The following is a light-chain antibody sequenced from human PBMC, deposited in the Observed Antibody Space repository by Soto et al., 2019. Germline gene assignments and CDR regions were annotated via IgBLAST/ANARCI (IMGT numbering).Light chain of an antibody. J-gene: IGKJ2*01. CDR2: GAS. Sequence: EIVLTQSPGTLSLSPGERATLSCRASQSVSSSYLAWYQQKPGQAPRLLIYGASSRATGIPDRFSGSGSGKDFTLTISRLEPEDFAVYYCHPYGSPPYPFGQGTKLEIK. CDR3: HPYGSPPYP. CDR1: QSVSSSY. V-gene: IGKV3-20*01.